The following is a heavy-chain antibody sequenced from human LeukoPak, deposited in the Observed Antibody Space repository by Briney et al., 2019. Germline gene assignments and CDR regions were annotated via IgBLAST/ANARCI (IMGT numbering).Heavy chain of an antibody. D-gene: IGHD6-13*01. V-gene: IGHV1-69*13. CDR2: IIPIFGTA. CDR1: GGTFSSYA. Sequence: GASVKVSCKASGGTFSSYAISWVRQAPGQGLEWMGGIIPIFGTANYAQKFQGRVTITADESTSTAYMELSSLRSEDTAVYYCATSPSWYEAFDIWGQGTMVTVSS. CDR3: ATSPSWYEAFDI. J-gene: IGHJ3*02.